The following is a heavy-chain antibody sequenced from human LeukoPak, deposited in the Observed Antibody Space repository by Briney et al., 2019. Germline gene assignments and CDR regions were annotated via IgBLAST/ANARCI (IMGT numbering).Heavy chain of an antibody. CDR2: ISSSGGRT. CDR3: MRDVVWYGRGLDV. Sequence: GGSLRLSCAASGFTFSSYAMSWVRQAPGKGLQWVSTISSSGGRTYNFTDSVKGRFTISRDNAKNSLYLQMNSLRAANTAVYYCMRDVVWYGRGLDVWGQGTSVTVSS. D-gene: IGHD2-15*01. V-gene: IGHV3-23*01. J-gene: IGHJ6*02. CDR1: GFTFSSYA.